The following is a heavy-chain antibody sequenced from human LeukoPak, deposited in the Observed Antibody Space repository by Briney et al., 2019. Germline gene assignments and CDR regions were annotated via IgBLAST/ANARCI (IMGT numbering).Heavy chain of an antibody. D-gene: IGHD3-22*01. V-gene: IGHV4-59*05. CDR2: IYYTGTT. CDR3: ASQIGDYFDSGGSESNF. CDR1: GFTFSSYSMN. Sequence: GSLRLSCAASGFTFSSYSMNWVRQPPGKGLEWIGCIYYTGTTYYNPSLKSRVTISIDTSKNQFSLNLNSMTAADTAVYYCASQIGDYFDSGGSESNFWGQGTLVAVSS. J-gene: IGHJ4*02.